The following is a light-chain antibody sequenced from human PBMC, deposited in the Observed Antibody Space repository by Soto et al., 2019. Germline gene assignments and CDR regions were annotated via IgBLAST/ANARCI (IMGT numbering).Light chain of an antibody. CDR3: HEYDSYSST. Sequence: DIQMTQSPSTLSASVGDRVTITCRASQSISNYLAWYQQKPGKAPKVLIYDASSFESGVPLRFSGSGSGTEFTLTISSVQPDDFATYYCHEYDSYSSTFGQGTKLQIK. J-gene: IGKJ2*01. V-gene: IGKV1-5*01. CDR2: DAS. CDR1: QSISNY.